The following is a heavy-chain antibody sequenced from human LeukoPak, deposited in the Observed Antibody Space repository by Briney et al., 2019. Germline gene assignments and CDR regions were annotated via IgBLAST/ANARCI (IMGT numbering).Heavy chain of an antibody. J-gene: IGHJ4*02. Sequence: ASVKVSCKASGYTFTGYYMHWVRQAPGQGLEWMGWINPNSGGTNYAQKFQGRVTMTRDTSISTAYMELSRLRSDDTAAYYCARVNDFWSGYSYWGQGTLVTVSS. D-gene: IGHD3-3*01. V-gene: IGHV1-2*02. CDR2: INPNSGGT. CDR3: ARVNDFWSGYSY. CDR1: GYTFTGYY.